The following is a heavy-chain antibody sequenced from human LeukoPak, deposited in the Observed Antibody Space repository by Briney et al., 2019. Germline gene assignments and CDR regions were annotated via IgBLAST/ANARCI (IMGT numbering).Heavy chain of an antibody. V-gene: IGHV3-23*01. CDR1: GFTFSSYA. D-gene: IGHD5-12*01. J-gene: IGHJ4*02. CDR2: ISASGGST. CDR3: AKGRGCSGYDFFDY. Sequence: PGGSLRLSCAASGFTFSSYAMSWVRQAPGKGLEWVSAISASGGSTFYADSVKGRFTISRDNSKNTLYLQMNSPRAEDTALYYCAKGRGCSGYDFFDYWGQGTLVTVSS.